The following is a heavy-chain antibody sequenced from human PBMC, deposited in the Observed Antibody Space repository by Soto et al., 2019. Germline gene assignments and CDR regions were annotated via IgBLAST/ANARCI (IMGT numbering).Heavy chain of an antibody. D-gene: IGHD1-7*01. CDR3: ARDGGRNYVLNWFDP. CDR2: IWYDGSNK. J-gene: IGHJ5*02. CDR1: GFTFSSYG. V-gene: IGHV3-33*01. Sequence: GGSLRLSCAASGFTFSSYGMHWVRQAPGKGLEWVAVIWYDGSNKYYADSVKGRFTISRDNSKNTLYLQMNSLRAEDTAVYYCARDGGRNYVLNWFDPWGQGTLVTVSS.